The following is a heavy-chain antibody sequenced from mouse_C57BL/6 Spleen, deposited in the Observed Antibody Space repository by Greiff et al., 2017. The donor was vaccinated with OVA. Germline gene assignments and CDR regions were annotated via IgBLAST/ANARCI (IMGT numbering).Heavy chain of an antibody. Sequence: EVKLVESGPELVKPGASVKIPCKASGYTFTDYNMDWVKQSHGKSLEWIGDINPNNGGTIYNQKFKGKATLTVDKSSSTAYMELRSLTSEDTAVYYCARSDYGSSYGAMDYWGQGTSVTVSS. CDR2: INPNNGGT. CDR3: ARSDYGSSYGAMDY. V-gene: IGHV1-18*01. J-gene: IGHJ4*01. D-gene: IGHD1-1*01. CDR1: GYTFTDYN.